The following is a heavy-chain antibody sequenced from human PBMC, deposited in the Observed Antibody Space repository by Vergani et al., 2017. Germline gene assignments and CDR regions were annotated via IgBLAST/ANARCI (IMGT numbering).Heavy chain of an antibody. V-gene: IGHV3-23*01. J-gene: IGHJ5*01. CDR2: INTNGDNT. D-gene: IGHD1-1*01. CDR1: GFSFTTYA. Sequence: EVQLLESGGDLVQPGGSLRLSCAASGFSFTTYAMSWVRQAPGKGLEWVLTINTNGDNTRYGDSVKGPFTISSDNSKSTRYLQMNSLRAENTAIYYCARGGWNYWFDSWGQGTLVIVS. CDR3: ARGGWNYWFDS.